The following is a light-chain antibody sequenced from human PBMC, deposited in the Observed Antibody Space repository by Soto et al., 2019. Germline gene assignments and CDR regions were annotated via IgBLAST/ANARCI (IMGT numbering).Light chain of an antibody. CDR2: EVT. J-gene: IGLJ1*01. CDR1: SGDIGSYNR. V-gene: IGLV2-14*01. Sequence: QSALTQPASVSGSPGQSITISCTGTSGDIGSYNRVSWYQQHPGKAPKLIIYEVTDRPSGVSNRFSGSESGNTASLTISGLQAEAEAEYYCSSYTNINTRACVFGTGTKLTVL. CDR3: SSYTNINTRACV.